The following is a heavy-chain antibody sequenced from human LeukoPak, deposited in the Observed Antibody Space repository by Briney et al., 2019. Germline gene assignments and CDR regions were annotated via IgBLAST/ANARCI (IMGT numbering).Heavy chain of an antibody. CDR1: GFTFSSYA. CDR2: ISQDGNIK. Sequence: GGSLRLSCAASGFTFSSYAMHWVRQAPGKGLEWVAVISQDGNIKKKADSVEGRFTISRDNSKNTLYLQMNSLRAEDTGVYYCTRDGGATTDFDYWGQGTLVTVSS. V-gene: IGHV3-30-3*01. CDR3: TRDGGATTDFDY. J-gene: IGHJ4*02. D-gene: IGHD3-16*01.